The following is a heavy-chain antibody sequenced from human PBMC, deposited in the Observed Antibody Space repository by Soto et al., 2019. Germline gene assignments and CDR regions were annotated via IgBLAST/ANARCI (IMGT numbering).Heavy chain of an antibody. Sequence: ASVKVSCKASGYTFTSYGISWVRQAPGQGLEWMGWISAYNGNTNYAQKLQGRVTMTTDTSTSTAYMELRSLRSDDTAVYYCARGYCSGGSCYWFTTPNWFDHWGQGTLVTVSS. D-gene: IGHD2-15*01. CDR1: GYTFTSYG. CDR3: ARGYCSGGSCYWFTTPNWFDH. CDR2: ISAYNGNT. J-gene: IGHJ5*02. V-gene: IGHV1-18*01.